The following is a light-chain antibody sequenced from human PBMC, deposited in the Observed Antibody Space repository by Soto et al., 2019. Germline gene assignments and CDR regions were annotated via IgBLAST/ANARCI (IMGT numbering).Light chain of an antibody. CDR3: QQYNNWPLGIT. Sequence: EIVMTQSPSTLSGSPGERATLSWRASQSVSSNLAWYQQKPGQAPRLLIYGASTRATGIPARFSGSGSGKEFTLNISSLQSEDFAVYYCQQYNNWPLGITFGQGTRLEIK. V-gene: IGKV3-15*01. CDR2: GAS. CDR1: QSVSSN. J-gene: IGKJ5*01.